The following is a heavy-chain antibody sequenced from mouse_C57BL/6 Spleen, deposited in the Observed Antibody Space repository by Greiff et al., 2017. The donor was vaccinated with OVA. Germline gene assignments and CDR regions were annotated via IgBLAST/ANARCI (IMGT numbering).Heavy chain of an antibody. D-gene: IGHD4-1*01. V-gene: IGHV1-22*01. CDR2: INPNNGGT. CDR3: ASGTVFDY. J-gene: IGHJ2*01. CDR1: GFNIKNTY. Sequence: VQLKESVAELVRPGASVKLSCTASGFNIKNTYMHWVKQSHGKSLEWIGYINPNNGGTSYNQKFKGKATLTVNKSSSTAYMELRSLTSEDSAVYYCASGTVFDYWGQGTTLTVSS.